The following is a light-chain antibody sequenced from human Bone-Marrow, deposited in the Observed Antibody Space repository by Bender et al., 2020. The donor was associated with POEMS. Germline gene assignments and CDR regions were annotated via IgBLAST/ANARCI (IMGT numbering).Light chain of an antibody. Sequence: QSALTQPASVSGSPGQSITISCTGSSGDIGNYVLVSWYQHHPGKAPKLMIYEGTKRPSGVSNRFSGSRSGNTASLTISGLQAEDEAHYYCSSYAGSYTFLVFGGGTKVTVL. CDR2: EGT. J-gene: IGLJ3*02. CDR1: SGDIGNYVL. V-gene: IGLV2-23*03. CDR3: SSYAGSYTFLV.